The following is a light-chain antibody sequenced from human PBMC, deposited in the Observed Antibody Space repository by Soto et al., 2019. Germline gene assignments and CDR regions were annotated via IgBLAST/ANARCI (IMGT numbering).Light chain of an antibody. J-gene: IGKJ4*01. V-gene: IGKV1-9*01. CDR1: QGIGSD. CDR3: QQTHTTFT. CDR2: GAS. Sequence: QLTQSPSSLSASVGDRVTITCRASQGIGSDLAWYQQKPGRAPKLLIFGASTLQSGVPSRFSGSGSGTDFTLTVSSLQPEDFATYYCQQTHTTFTFGGGTKVDIK.